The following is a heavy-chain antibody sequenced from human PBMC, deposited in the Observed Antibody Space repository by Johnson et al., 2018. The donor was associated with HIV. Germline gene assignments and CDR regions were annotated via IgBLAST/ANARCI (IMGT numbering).Heavy chain of an antibody. Sequence: VQLVESGGGLVQPGGSLRLSCAASGFTLSSYWMSWVRQAPEKGLEWVANINQDGSENYYAGSLTGQFTISSDNSHNTLYLHMNGLRPVDTAVYYYARDWDWGGAFDVWGQGTTVTVSS. CDR1: GFTLSSYW. V-gene: IGHV3-7*01. J-gene: IGHJ3*01. D-gene: IGHD3/OR15-3a*01. CDR3: ARDWDWGGAFDV. CDR2: INQDGSEN.